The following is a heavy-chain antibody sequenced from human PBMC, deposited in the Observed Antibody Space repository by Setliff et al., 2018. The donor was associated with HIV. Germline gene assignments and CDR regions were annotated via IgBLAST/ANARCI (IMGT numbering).Heavy chain of an antibody. CDR1: GFTFSSYN. V-gene: IGHV3-21*01. CDR3: ARVPAAIDY. CDR2: ISSDSRHI. Sequence: GGSLRLSCAASGFTFSSYNMNWVRQPPGKGLEWVSFISSDSRHIYYADSVKGRFTISRDDAKNSLYLQMISLRAEDTAMYYCARVPAAIDYWGQGTLVTVSS. D-gene: IGHD2-15*01. J-gene: IGHJ4*02.